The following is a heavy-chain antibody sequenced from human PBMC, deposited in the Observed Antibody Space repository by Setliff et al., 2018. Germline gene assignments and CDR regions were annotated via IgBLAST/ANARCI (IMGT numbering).Heavy chain of an antibody. V-gene: IGHV3-30*02. Sequence: GGSLRLSCAPSGFTFSRYGMHWVRQAPGKGLEWVAYVRSDGGDKKYADSVRGRFTISRDNSKNTLNLQMNSLRDEDTAVYYCAKPRPGTTSEPSDYWGQGTLVTVS. J-gene: IGHJ4*02. CDR2: VRSDGGDK. CDR3: AKPRPGTTSEPSDY. CDR1: GFTFSRYG. D-gene: IGHD1-7*01.